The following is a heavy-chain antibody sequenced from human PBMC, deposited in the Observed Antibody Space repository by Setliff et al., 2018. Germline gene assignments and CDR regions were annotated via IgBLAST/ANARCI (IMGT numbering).Heavy chain of an antibody. CDR3: AKFRPQLTWGYYYYGMDV. J-gene: IGHJ6*02. D-gene: IGHD6-13*01. Sequence: AGGSLRLSCVASGFTFSGYWMHWVRQVPGKGLMWVGRITPGGVTTYADSVKGRFTIARDNAKNTLYLQMNSLRAEDTAVYYCAKFRPQLTWGYYYYGMDVWGQGTTVTVSS. V-gene: IGHV3-74*03. CDR2: ITPGGVT. CDR1: GFTFSGYW.